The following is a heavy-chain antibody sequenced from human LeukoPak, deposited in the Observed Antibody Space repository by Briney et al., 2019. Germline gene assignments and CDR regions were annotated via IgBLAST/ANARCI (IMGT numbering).Heavy chain of an antibody. Sequence: PGGSLRLSCVASGFTITSYAMSWIRQAPGKGLEWISAISANGRSTYHADSVQGRFTISRDIYTNTLYLQMNSLRAEDTAFYYCAKVAGSGGYYPDLWGEGTLVTVSS. J-gene: IGHJ4*02. CDR1: GFTITSYA. V-gene: IGHV3-23*01. D-gene: IGHD3-22*01. CDR2: ISANGRST. CDR3: AKVAGSGGYYPDL.